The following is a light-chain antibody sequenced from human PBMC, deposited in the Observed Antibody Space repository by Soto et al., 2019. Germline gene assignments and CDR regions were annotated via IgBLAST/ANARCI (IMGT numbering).Light chain of an antibody. CDR2: GAS. J-gene: IGKJ2*01. CDR1: QSVSSN. CDR3: QQYQGMDS. V-gene: IGKV3-15*01. Sequence: EIVMTQSPATLSVSPGERATLSCRASQSVSSNLAWYQQKPGQAPRLLIYGASTRATGIPARFSGSGSGTEFTLTISSLQFEDFAVYYCQQYQGMDSFGQGTKLAIK.